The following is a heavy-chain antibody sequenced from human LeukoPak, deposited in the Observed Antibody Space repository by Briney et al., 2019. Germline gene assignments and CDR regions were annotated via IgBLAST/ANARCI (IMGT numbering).Heavy chain of an antibody. V-gene: IGHV3-21*01. Sequence: PGGSLRLSCAASGIAFRSFTMHWVRQAPGKGQEWVSSITPTSTSIFYADSVKGRFTISRDNAKNSLYLQMDSLRAEDTAVYHCATVYYDSSAYGDLDSWGQGTLVTVSS. CDR2: ITPTSTSI. J-gene: IGHJ4*02. D-gene: IGHD3-22*01. CDR3: ATVYYDSSAYGDLDS. CDR1: GIAFRSFT.